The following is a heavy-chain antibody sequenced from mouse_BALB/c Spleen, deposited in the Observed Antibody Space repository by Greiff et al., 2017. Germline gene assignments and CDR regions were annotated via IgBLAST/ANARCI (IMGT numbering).Heavy chain of an antibody. Sequence: EVKLVESGAELVKPGASVKLSCTASGFNIKDTYMHWVKQRPEQGLEWIGRIDPANGNTKYDPKFQGKATITADTSSNTAYLQLSSLTSEDTAVYYCARWDYGFYAMDYWGQGTSVTVSS. J-gene: IGHJ4*01. CDR3: ARWDYGFYAMDY. CDR1: GFNIKDTY. V-gene: IGHV14-3*02. D-gene: IGHD2-2*01. CDR2: IDPANGNT.